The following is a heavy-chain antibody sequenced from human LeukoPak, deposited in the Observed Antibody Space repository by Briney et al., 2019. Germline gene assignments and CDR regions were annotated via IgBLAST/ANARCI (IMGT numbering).Heavy chain of an antibody. J-gene: IGHJ6*03. V-gene: IGHV4-31*03. CDR2: IYYSGST. CDR3: ARTPGYSSAYYMDV. CDR1: GGSISSGGYY. D-gene: IGHD6-25*01. Sequence: SQTLSLTCTVSGGSISSGGYYWSWIRQHPEKGLEWIGYIYYSGSTYYNPSLKSRVTISVDTSKNQFSLKLSSVTAADTAVYYCARTPGYSSAYYMDVWGKGTTVTVSS.